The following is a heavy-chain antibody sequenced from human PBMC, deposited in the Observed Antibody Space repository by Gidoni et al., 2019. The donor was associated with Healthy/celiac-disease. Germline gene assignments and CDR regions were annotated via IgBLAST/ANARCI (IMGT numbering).Heavy chain of an antibody. Sequence: EVQLVESGGGLIQPGGSLRLSCAASGFTVSSNYMSWVRQAPGKGLEWVSVIYSGGSTYYADSVKGRFTISRDNSKNTLYLQMNSLRAEDTAVYYCSSYLHSSSWVIGYWGQGTLVTVSS. CDR1: GFTVSSNY. V-gene: IGHV3-53*01. CDR3: SSYLHSSSWVIGY. D-gene: IGHD6-13*01. CDR2: IYSGGST. J-gene: IGHJ4*02.